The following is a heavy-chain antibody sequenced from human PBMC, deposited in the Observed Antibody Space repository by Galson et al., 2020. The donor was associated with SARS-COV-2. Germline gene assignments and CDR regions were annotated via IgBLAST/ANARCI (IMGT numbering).Heavy chain of an antibody. CDR3: ARAGSSGGSGSYYTNWFDP. V-gene: IGHV3-48*01. CDR2: ISSSSSTI. Sequence: GGSLRLSCAASGFTFSSYSMNWVRQAPGKGLEWVSYISSSSSTIYYADSVKGRFTISRDNAKNSLYLQMNSLRAEDTAVYYCARAGSSGGSGSYYTNWFDPWGQGTLVTVSS. CDR1: GFTFSSYS. D-gene: IGHD3-10*01. J-gene: IGHJ5*02.